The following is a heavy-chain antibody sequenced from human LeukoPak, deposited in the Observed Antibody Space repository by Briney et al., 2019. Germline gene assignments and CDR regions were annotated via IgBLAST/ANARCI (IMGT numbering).Heavy chain of an antibody. CDR1: GFTFSSYG. CDR2: IWYDGSNK. Sequence: GRSLRLSCAASGFTFSSYGMYWVRQAPGKGLEWVAVIWYDGSNKYYADSVKGRFTISRDNSRNTLYLQMNSLRAEDTAVYYCAKDGGGSLEWLPPMDVWGQGTTVTVSS. D-gene: IGHD3-3*01. J-gene: IGHJ6*02. CDR3: AKDGGGSLEWLPPMDV. V-gene: IGHV3-33*06.